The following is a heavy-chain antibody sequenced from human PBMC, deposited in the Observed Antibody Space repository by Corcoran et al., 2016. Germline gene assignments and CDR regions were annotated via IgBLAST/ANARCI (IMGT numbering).Heavy chain of an antibody. Sequence: QLQLQESGPGLVKPSETLSLTCTVSGGSISSSSYYWGWIRQPPGKGLEWIGSIYYSGSTYYNPSLKSRVTISVDTSKNQFSLKLSSVTAADTAVYYGARQVSSGWYGFDYWGQGTLVTVSS. V-gene: IGHV4-39*01. J-gene: IGHJ4*02. CDR1: GGSISSSSYY. CDR2: IYYSGST. CDR3: ARQVSSGWYGFDY. D-gene: IGHD6-19*01.